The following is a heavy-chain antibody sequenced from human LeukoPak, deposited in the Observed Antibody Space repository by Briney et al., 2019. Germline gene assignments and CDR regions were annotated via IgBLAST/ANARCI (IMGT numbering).Heavy chain of an antibody. CDR2: ISGSGGST. CDR3: AKEVEYYFDY. J-gene: IGHJ4*02. V-gene: IGHV3-23*01. Sequence: GSLRLSCAASGFTFSSYSMNWVRQAPGKGLEWVSAISGSGGSTYYADSVKGRFTISRDNSKNTLYLQMSSLRAEDTAVYYCAKEVEYYFDYWGQGTLVTVSS. CDR1: GFTFSSYS.